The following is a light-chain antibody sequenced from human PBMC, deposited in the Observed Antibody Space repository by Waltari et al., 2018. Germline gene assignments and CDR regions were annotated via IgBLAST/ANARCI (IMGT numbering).Light chain of an antibody. CDR1: NSNIGAGYD. V-gene: IGLV1-40*01. J-gene: IGLJ1*01. Sequence: QSVLTQPPSVSGAPGQRVTISCSESNSNIGAGYDVPWYQQLPGTAPKLLIYGNTNRPSGVPDRFSGSKSGTSASLAISGLRAEDEADFYCQSYDSSLSTYVFGTGTKLTVL. CDR3: QSYDSSLSTYV. CDR2: GNT.